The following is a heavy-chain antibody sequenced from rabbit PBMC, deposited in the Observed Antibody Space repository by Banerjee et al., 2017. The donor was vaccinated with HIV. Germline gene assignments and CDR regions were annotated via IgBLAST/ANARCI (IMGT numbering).Heavy chain of an antibody. J-gene: IGHJ4*01. D-gene: IGHD6-1*01. CDR3: AREVYYSYSLIGYTYAYSNL. Sequence: QEQLEESGGDLVKPEGSLTLTCTASGFSFSSSYWICWVRQAPGKGLEWIACIYAGSSGSTAYASWAKGRFTISKTSSTTVTLQMTSLTASDTATYFCAREVYYSYSLIGYTYAYSNLWGPGTLVTDS. CDR2: IYAGSSGST. CDR1: GFSFSSSYW. V-gene: IGHV1S45*01.